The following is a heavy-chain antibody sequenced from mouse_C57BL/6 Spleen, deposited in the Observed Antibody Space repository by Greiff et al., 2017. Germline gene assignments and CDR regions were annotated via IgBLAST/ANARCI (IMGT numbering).Heavy chain of an antibody. CDR3: ARTYDFAY. CDR2: ISSGSSTI. V-gene: IGHV5-17*01. J-gene: IGHJ3*01. Sequence: DVKLVESGGGLVKPGGSLKLSCAASGFTFSDYGMHWVRQAPEKGLEWVAYISSGSSTIYYADTVKGRFTISRDNAKNTLFLQMTSLRSEDTAMYYCARTYDFAYWGQGTLVTVSA. D-gene: IGHD2-12*01. CDR1: GFTFSDYG.